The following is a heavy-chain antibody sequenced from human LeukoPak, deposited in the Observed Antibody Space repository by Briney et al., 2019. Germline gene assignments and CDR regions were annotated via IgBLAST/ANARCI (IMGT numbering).Heavy chain of an antibody. CDR2: ISSGGSS. J-gene: IGHJ4*02. D-gene: IGHD4-17*01. Sequence: GGSLRLSCAASGFTFSIYAMIWVRQAPGKGLEWVSGISSGGSSYYADSVKGRFTISKDNSKNTLYLQMNSLRVEDTAVYYCAKESTMTDYYFDYWGQGTLVTVSS. V-gene: IGHV3-23*01. CDR3: AKESTMTDYYFDY. CDR1: GFTFSIYA.